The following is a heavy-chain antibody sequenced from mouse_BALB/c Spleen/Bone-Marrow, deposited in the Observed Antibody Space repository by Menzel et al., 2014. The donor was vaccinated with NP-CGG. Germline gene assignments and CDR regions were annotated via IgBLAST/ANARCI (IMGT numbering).Heavy chain of an antibody. Sequence: EVKLMESGGGLVQPGGSRKLSCAASGITFSSFGMHWVRQAPEKGLEWVAYISTGSSTIYYADTVKGRFTISRDNPKNTLFLQMTSLRSEDTAMYYCARSDGAKDYWDQGTSVTVSS. J-gene: IGHJ4*01. V-gene: IGHV5-17*02. D-gene: IGHD2-3*01. CDR1: GITFSSFG. CDR3: ARSDGAKDY. CDR2: ISTGSSTI.